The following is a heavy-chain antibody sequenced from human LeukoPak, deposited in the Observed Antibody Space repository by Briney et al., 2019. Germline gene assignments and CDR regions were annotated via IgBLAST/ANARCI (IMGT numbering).Heavy chain of an antibody. CDR3: ATLYGGNSGWYFDL. CDR1: SGSISLYY. D-gene: IGHD4-23*01. Sequence: PSETLSLTCTVSSGSISLYYWTWIRQPPGKGLEWIGYIYYSGSTNYNPSLKSRVTISVDTSKNQFSLKLSSVTAADTAVYYCATLYGGNSGWYFDLWGRGTLVTVSS. J-gene: IGHJ2*01. V-gene: IGHV4-59*08. CDR2: IYYSGST.